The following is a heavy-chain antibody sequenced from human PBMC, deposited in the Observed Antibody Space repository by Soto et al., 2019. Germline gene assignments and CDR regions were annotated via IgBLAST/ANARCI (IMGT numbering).Heavy chain of an antibody. J-gene: IGHJ3*02. V-gene: IGHV4-30-4*01. CDR3: ARDRDDSDVFDI. CDR1: GGSISSGDYF. CDR2: ISDSGST. Sequence: PSETLSLTCTVSGGSISSGDYFWSWIRQPPGKGLEWLGYISDSGSTSYSPSLKSRMSISLDTSKNHFSLRLSSVTAADTAVYYCARDRDDSDVFDIWGQGTMVTVSS. D-gene: IGHD3-3*01.